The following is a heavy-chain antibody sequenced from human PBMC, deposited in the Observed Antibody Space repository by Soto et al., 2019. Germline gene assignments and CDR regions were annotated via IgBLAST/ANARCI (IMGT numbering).Heavy chain of an antibody. CDR1: GFTFGDYA. V-gene: IGHV3-49*04. CDR2: IRSKAYGGTT. Sequence: GGSLRLSCTASGFTFGDYAMSWVRQAPGKGLEWVGFIRSKAYGGTTEYAASVKGRFTISRDDSKSIAYLQMNSLKTEDTAVYYCTSGDTAMVHYYYYGMDVWGQGTTVTVSS. CDR3: TSGDTAMVHYYYYGMDV. J-gene: IGHJ6*02. D-gene: IGHD5-18*01.